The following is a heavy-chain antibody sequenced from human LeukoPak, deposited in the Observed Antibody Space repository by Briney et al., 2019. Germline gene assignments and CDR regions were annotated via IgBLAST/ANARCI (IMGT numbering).Heavy chain of an antibody. CDR3: ARGELVEGFDP. Sequence: SETLSLTCAVYGGSFSGYYWSWIRQPPGNGLEWIGEINHSGSTNYNPSLKSRVTISVDTSKNQFSLKLSSVTAADTAVYYCARGELVEGFDPWGQGTLVTVSS. D-gene: IGHD2-8*02. V-gene: IGHV4-34*01. CDR2: INHSGST. J-gene: IGHJ5*02. CDR1: GGSFSGYY.